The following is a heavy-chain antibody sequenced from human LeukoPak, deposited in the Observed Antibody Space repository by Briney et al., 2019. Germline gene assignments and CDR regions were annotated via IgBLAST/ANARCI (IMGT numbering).Heavy chain of an antibody. CDR3: AKEDYGGNVDY. V-gene: IGHV3-30-3*01. CDR2: ISYDGSNK. J-gene: IGHJ4*02. Sequence: PGRSLRLSCAASGFTFSSYAMHWVRQAPGKGLEWVAVISYDGSNKYYADSVKGRFTISRDNSKNTLYLQMNSLRAEDTAVYYCAKEDYGGNVDYWGQGTLVTVSS. D-gene: IGHD4-23*01. CDR1: GFTFSSYA.